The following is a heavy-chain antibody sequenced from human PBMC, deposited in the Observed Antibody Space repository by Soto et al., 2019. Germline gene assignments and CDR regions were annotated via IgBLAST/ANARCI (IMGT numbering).Heavy chain of an antibody. CDR2: IWYDGSNK. Sequence: LSLPCAAAGFTFSSYGVRCVSQAPGKGLEWVAVIWYDGSNKYYADSVKGRFTISRDNSKNTLYLQMNSLRAEDTAVYYCARDRTTVTKAHYYYGMDVWGQGTTVTVSS. CDR3: ARDRTTVTKAHYYYGMDV. V-gene: IGHV3-33*01. CDR1: GFTFSSYG. D-gene: IGHD4-17*01. J-gene: IGHJ6*02.